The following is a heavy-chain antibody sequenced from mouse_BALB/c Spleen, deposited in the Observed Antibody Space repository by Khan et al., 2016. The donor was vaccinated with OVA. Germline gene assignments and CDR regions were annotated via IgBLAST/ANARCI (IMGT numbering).Heavy chain of an antibody. Sequence: EVELVESGGNLVQPGGSRKLSCAASGFTFSGFGMHWVRQAPEKGLEWVAYISSGSTTIYYADTVKGRFTISRDNPKNTLFLQMTSLRSEDTAMYYCARRRIFDGYYGGAMDYWGPGTSVTVSS. D-gene: IGHD2-3*01. V-gene: IGHV5-17*02. CDR3: ARRRIFDGYYGGAMDY. J-gene: IGHJ4*01. CDR2: ISSGSTTI. CDR1: GFTFSGFG.